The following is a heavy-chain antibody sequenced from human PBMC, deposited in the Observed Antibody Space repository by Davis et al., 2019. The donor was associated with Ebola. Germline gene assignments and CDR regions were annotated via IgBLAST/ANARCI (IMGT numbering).Heavy chain of an antibody. J-gene: IGHJ5*02. CDR2: INHSGRT. CDR3: AREGRSGYSNWFDP. Sequence: MPSETLSLTCAVYGGSFSGYYWSWIRQPPGKGLEWIGEINHSGRTNYNPSLKSRVTISVDTSKNQFSLKMISVTAADTAVYYCAREGRSGYSNWFDPGGQGTLVTVSS. D-gene: IGHD3-22*01. V-gene: IGHV4-34*01. CDR1: GGSFSGYY.